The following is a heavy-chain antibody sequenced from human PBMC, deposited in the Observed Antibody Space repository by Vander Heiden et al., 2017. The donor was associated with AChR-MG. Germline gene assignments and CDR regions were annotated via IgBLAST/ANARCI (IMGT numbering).Heavy chain of an antibody. CDR1: GFTFSNAW. Sequence: EVQLAESGGGLLKPGGSLRLSCVTYGFTFSNAWLSWVRQAPGKGLEWVGRIKSKGDGGTVDYAAPVNGRFIISRDDSENMLYLQMNSLKTEDTAVYYCTTDRAIGPRPVFDSWGQGTLVTVSS. CDR2: IKSKGDGGTV. D-gene: IGHD6-6*01. V-gene: IGHV3-15*01. CDR3: TTDRAIGPRPVFDS. J-gene: IGHJ4*02.